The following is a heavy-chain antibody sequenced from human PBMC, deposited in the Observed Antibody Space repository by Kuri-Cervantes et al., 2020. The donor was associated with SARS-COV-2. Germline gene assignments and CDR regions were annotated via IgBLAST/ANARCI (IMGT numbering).Heavy chain of an antibody. CDR3: AKGYSSGWSAFDY. D-gene: IGHD6-19*01. J-gene: IGHJ4*02. CDR2: ISGSGGST. Sequence: GESLKISCAASGFTFSSYAMSWVRQAPGKGLEWVSAISGSGGSTYYAGSVKGRFTISRDNSKNTLYLQMNSLRAEDTAVYYCAKGYSSGWSAFDYWGQGTLVTVSS. CDR1: GFTFSSYA. V-gene: IGHV3-23*01.